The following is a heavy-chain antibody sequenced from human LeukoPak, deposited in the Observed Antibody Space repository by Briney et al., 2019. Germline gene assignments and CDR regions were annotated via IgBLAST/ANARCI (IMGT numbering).Heavy chain of an antibody. J-gene: IGHJ3*02. V-gene: IGHV3-21*01. Sequence: PGGSLRLSCAASGFTFSNYSMNWVRQAPGKGLEWVSSISSSSRYIYYADSVKGRFTISRDNAKNSLYLQMNSLRAEDTAVYYCARENSDPGYRWSPSDAFDTWGQGTMVTVSS. CDR2: ISSSSRYI. D-gene: IGHD4-23*01. CDR3: ARENSDPGYRWSPSDAFDT. CDR1: GFTFSNYS.